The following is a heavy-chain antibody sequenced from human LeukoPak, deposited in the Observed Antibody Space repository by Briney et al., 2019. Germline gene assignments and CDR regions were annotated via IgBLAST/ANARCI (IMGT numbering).Heavy chain of an antibody. CDR1: GFTFSSYW. V-gene: IGHV3-74*01. D-gene: IGHD6-19*01. CDR2: INSDGSST. Sequence: GGSLRLSCAASGFTFSSYWMHWVRQALGKGLVWVSRINSDGSSTSYADSVKGRFTFSRDNAKNTLYLQMNSLRAEDTAVYYCARGSGPSGPFDYWGQGTLVTVSS. CDR3: ARGSGPSGPFDY. J-gene: IGHJ4*02.